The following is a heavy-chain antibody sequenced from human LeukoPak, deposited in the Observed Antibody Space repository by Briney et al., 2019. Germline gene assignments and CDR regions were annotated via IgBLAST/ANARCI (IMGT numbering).Heavy chain of an antibody. CDR1: GGSISSSSYY. D-gene: IGHD3-9*01. CDR2: IYYSGST. Sequence: SETLSLTCTVSGGSISSSSYYWGWIRQPPGKGLEWIGSIYYSGSTYYNPSLKSRVTISVDTSKNQFSLKLSSVTAADTAVYYCASRISLDILTGYYSDYWGQGTLVTVSS. J-gene: IGHJ4*02. CDR3: ASRISLDILTGYYSDY. V-gene: IGHV4-39*07.